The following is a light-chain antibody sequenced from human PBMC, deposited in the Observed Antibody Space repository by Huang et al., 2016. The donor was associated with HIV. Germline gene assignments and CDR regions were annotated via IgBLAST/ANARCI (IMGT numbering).Light chain of an antibody. J-gene: IGKJ4*01. CDR3: QQYNNWHLT. CDR2: GAT. CDR1: HSVSTN. Sequence: IVMTQTPATLSVSPGGRATLSCRASHSVSTNLALYQQKPGQTPRLIIDGATTRATGVPARFSGSGSGTDFTLTINSLQSEDFGIYYCQQYNNWHLTFGGGTKV. V-gene: IGKV3-15*01.